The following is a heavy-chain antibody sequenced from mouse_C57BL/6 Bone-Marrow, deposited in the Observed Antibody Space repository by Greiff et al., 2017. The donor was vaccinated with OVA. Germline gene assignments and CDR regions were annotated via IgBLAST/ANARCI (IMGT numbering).Heavy chain of an antibody. CDR3: ARKPDYGPWYFDV. D-gene: IGHD2-4*01. Sequence: QVQLQQSGPGLVQPSQTLSITCTASGFSFTSSGVHWVRQSPGKGLEWLGVIWSGGSTDYNAAFISRLSISKDNSKSQVFFKMNSLQADDTAIYYCARKPDYGPWYFDVWGTGTTVTVSS. CDR2: IWSGGST. J-gene: IGHJ1*03. CDR1: GFSFTSSG. V-gene: IGHV2-2*01.